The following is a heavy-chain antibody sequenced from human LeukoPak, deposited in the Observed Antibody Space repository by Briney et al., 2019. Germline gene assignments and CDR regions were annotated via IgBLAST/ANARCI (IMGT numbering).Heavy chain of an antibody. Sequence: GGSLRLSCAASGFTFSSYSMNWVRQAPGKGLEWVSSISSSSSYIYYADSVKGRFTISRDNAKNSLYLQMNSLRAEDTAVYYCASEGEVRGVIVYYYGMDVWGQGTTVTVSS. J-gene: IGHJ6*02. CDR2: ISSSSSYI. CDR3: ASEGEVRGVIVYYYGMDV. CDR1: GFTFSSYS. D-gene: IGHD3-10*01. V-gene: IGHV3-21*01.